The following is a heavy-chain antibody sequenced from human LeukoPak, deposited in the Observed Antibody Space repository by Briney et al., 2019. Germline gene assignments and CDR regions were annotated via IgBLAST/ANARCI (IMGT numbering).Heavy chain of an antibody. D-gene: IGHD5-18*01. CDR2: IKQDGSEK. CDR3: ARDYYTAMVTNYYYGMDV. V-gene: IGHV3-7*05. Sequence: GGSLRLSCAASGFTFSSYWMSWVRQAPGKGLEWVANIKQDGSEKYYVDSVKGRFTISRDNAKNSLYLQMNSLRAEDMAVYYCARDYYTAMVTNYYYGMDVWGQGTTVTVSS. CDR1: GFTFSSYW. J-gene: IGHJ6*02.